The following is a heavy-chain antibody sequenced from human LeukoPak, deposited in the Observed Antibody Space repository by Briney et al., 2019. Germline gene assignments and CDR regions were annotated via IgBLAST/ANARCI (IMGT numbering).Heavy chain of an antibody. D-gene: IGHD4-11*01. CDR1: GGSISSYY. CDR3: ARGRVSYRRPDALDI. CDR2: IYYSGST. J-gene: IGHJ3*02. Sequence: SETLSLTCTVSGGSISSYYWNWIRQPPGKGLEWIGNIYYSGSTNDNPSFKSRVTISVDTSKNQFSLKLSSVTAADTALYYCARGRVSYRRPDALDIWGQGTMVTVSS. V-gene: IGHV4-59*01.